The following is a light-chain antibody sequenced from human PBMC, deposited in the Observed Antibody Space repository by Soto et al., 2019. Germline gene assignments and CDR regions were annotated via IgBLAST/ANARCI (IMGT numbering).Light chain of an antibody. Sequence: DIQMTQSPSTLSASVGDRVTITCRASQSISSWLAWYQQKPGKAPKLLIYDASSLESGAPSRFSGSGSATEFTLTCSSLQPDDFATYYCQQYNNYCMLGQGTKVDIK. CDR3: QQYNNYCM. J-gene: IGKJ1*01. CDR1: QSISSW. V-gene: IGKV1-5*01. CDR2: DAS.